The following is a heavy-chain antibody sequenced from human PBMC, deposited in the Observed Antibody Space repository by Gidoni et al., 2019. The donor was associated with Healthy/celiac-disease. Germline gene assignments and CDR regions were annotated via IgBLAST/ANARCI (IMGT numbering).Heavy chain of an antibody. Sequence: QLQLQESGPGLVKPSETLSLTCTVSGGSISSSSYYWGWIRQPPGKGLEWIGSIYYSGSTYYNPSLKSRVTISVDTSKTQFSLKLSSVTAADTAVYYCASPRKSAGTYIDYWGQGTLVTVSS. CDR3: ASPRKSAGTYIDY. J-gene: IGHJ4*02. CDR1: GGSISSSSYY. CDR2: IYYSGST. V-gene: IGHV4-39*01. D-gene: IGHD6-19*01.